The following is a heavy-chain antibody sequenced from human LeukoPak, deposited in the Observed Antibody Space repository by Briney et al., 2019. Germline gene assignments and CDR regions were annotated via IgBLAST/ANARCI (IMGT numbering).Heavy chain of an antibody. CDR3: ARKRYSSSWYPNWFDP. Sequence: SETLSLTCTVSGGSISSGSYYWGWIRQPPGKGLEWIGSIYYSGSTYYNPSLKSRVTISVDTSKNQFSLKLSSVTAADTAVYYCARKRYSSSWYPNWFDPWGQGTLVTVSS. V-gene: IGHV4-39*07. J-gene: IGHJ5*02. D-gene: IGHD6-13*01. CDR1: GGSISSGSYY. CDR2: IYYSGST.